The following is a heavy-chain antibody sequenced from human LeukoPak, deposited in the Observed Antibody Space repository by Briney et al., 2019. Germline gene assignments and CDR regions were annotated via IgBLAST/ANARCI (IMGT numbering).Heavy chain of an antibody. Sequence: SETLSLTCTVSGGSISSYYWSWIRQPPGKGLEWIGYIYYSGGTNYNPSLKSRVTISVDTSKNQFSLKLSSVTAADTAVYYCARDIGSGWHRGYFDYWGQGTLVTVSS. CDR3: ARDIGSGWHRGYFDY. D-gene: IGHD6-19*01. J-gene: IGHJ4*02. CDR2: IYYSGGT. V-gene: IGHV4-59*01. CDR1: GGSISSYY.